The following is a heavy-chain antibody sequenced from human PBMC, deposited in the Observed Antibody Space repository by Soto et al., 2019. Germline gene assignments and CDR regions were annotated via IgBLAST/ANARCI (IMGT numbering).Heavy chain of an antibody. CDR2: ISYDGSNK. J-gene: IGHJ3*02. Sequence: QVQLVESGGGVVQPGRSLRLSCAASGFTFSSYAMHWVRQAPGKGLEWVAVISYDGSNKYYADSVKGRFTISRDNSKNTLYRQMNSLRAEDTAVYYCASLRITMIVVVPKGLDAFDIWGQGTMVTVSS. D-gene: IGHD3-22*01. V-gene: IGHV3-30-3*01. CDR1: GFTFSSYA. CDR3: ASLRITMIVVVPKGLDAFDI.